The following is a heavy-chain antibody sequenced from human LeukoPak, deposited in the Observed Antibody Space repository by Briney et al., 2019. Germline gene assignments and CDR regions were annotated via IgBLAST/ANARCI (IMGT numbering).Heavy chain of an antibody. CDR2: IYPGDSDT. CDR1: GYSFTSYW. V-gene: IGHV5-51*01. CDR3: ARQKKVAVAGLSFYYYYYMDV. Sequence: GESLKISCKGSGYSFTSYWIGWVRQMPGKGLEWMGIIYPGDSDTRYSPSFQSQVIISADKSISTAYLQWSSLKASDTAMYYCARQKKVAVAGLSFYYYYYMDVWGKGTTVTVSS. D-gene: IGHD6-19*01. J-gene: IGHJ6*03.